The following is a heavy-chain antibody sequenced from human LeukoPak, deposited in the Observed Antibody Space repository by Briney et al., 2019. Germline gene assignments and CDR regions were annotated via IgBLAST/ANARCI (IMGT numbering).Heavy chain of an antibody. J-gene: IGHJ4*02. CDR3: ATMVMGYYFDY. CDR2: ISAYNGNT. CDR1: GYTFTGYG. D-gene: IGHD5-18*01. V-gene: IGHV1-18*01. Sequence: ASVKVSCKASGYTFTGYGISWVRQAPGQGLEWMGWISAYNGNTNYAQKLQGRVTMTTDTSTSTAYMELRSLRSDDTAVYYCATMVMGYYFDYWGQGTLVTVSS.